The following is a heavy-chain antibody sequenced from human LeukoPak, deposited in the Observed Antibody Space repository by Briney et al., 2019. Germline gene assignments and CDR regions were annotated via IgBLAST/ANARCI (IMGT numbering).Heavy chain of an antibody. V-gene: IGHV4-38-2*02. D-gene: IGHD2-21*01. CDR2: MYYSGST. Sequence: SETLSLTCTVSGYSISSGYYWGWIRQPPGKGLEWIGSMYYSGSTYYNPSLKSRATISVDTSKNQFSLKLSSVTAADTAVYYCARHMAPRYYYYMDVWGKGTTVTVSS. CDR3: ARHMAPRYYYYMDV. J-gene: IGHJ6*03. CDR1: GYSISSGYY.